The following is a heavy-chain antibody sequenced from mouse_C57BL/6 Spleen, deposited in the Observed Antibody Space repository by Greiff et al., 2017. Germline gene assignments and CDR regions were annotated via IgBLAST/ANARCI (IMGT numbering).Heavy chain of an antibody. CDR3: ARAGYYGSSYYFDY. V-gene: IGHV1-47*01. J-gene: IGHJ2*01. Sequence: QVQLKESGAELVKPGASVKMSCKASGYTFTTYPIEWMKQNHGKSLEWIGNFHPYNDDTKYNEKFKGKATLTVEKSSSTVYLELSRLTSDDSAVYYCARAGYYGSSYYFDYWGQGTTLTVSS. CDR1: GYTFTTYP. D-gene: IGHD1-1*01. CDR2: FHPYNDDT.